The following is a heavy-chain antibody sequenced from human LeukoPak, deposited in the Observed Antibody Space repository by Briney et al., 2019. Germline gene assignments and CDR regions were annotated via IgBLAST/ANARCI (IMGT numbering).Heavy chain of an antibody. CDR1: GFTFSSQP. D-gene: IGHD3-3*01. CDR3: VPPPRSGQARGLAH. CDR2: ITNTGGGT. Sequence: GGSLRLSCSASGFTFSSQPMHWVSQAPGKGLEYVSAITNTGGGTYYADSVKGRFTISRDNSKNTLYLQMSSLRPEDTAVYYFVPPPRSGQARGLAHGGQGTLVTVSS. J-gene: IGHJ4*02. V-gene: IGHV3-64D*09.